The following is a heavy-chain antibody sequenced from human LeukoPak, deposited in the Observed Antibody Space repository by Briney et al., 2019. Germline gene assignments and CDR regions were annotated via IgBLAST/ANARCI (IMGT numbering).Heavy chain of an antibody. CDR1: GFTFSHYW. CDR2: TNTDGSST. Sequence: GGSLRLSCEASGFTFSHYWMHWVRQAPGKGLVWVSRTNTDGSSTSYMDSAKGRFTISRDNAKNTIYLQMNSLRAEDTAVYYCVPSDSSGLDWGQGTPVTVSS. V-gene: IGHV3-74*01. D-gene: IGHD3-22*01. J-gene: IGHJ4*02. CDR3: VPSDSSGLD.